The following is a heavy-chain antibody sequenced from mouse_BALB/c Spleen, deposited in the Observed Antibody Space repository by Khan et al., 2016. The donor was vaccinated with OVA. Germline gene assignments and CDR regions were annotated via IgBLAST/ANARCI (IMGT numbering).Heavy chain of an antibody. CDR2: INPYNAGT. CDR3: AREASSWDFSFPY. CDR1: GYTFTNYV. J-gene: IGHJ3*01. Sequence: VQLKQSGPELVEPGASVKMSCKASGYTFTNYVMHWVKQKPGQGLEWIGYINPYNAGTRYNEKFKGKATLTSDISSTTSYMELSCLTSEDSAVYYCAREASSWDFSFPYWGQGTLVTVAA. D-gene: IGHD4-1*01. V-gene: IGHV1S136*01.